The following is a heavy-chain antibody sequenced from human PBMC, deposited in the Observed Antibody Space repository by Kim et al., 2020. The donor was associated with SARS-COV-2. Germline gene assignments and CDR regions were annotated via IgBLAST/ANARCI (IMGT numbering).Heavy chain of an antibody. J-gene: IGHJ6*02. CDR2: IIPMFDTR. CDR1: AGTFNSYS. V-gene: IGHV1-69*13. CDR3: ARATVMVTGTTYYYYASDA. Sequence: SVKVSCKASAGTFNSYSINWVRQAPGQGLEWMGGIIPMFDTRYYAQRFQGRVTITADQSTRTAYMELSNLRSEDTAVYYCARATVMVTGTTYYYYASDAWGQGTTVTVSS. D-gene: IGHD2-21*02.